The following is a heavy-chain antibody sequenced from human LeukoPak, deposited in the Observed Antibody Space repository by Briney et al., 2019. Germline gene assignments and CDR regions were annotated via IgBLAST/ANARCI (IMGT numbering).Heavy chain of an antibody. CDR3: AKKSSGLNPFDY. D-gene: IGHD1-14*01. J-gene: IGHJ4*02. V-gene: IGHV3-23*01. CDR1: GFTFSSSP. Sequence: GGSLRLSCTASGFTFSSSPMSWVRQAPGKGLEWVSGISSSGGDTPYADSVKGRFTISRDNSKNMVYLQMNSLRAEDTAVYYCAKKSSGLNPFDYWGQGTLVTVSS. CDR2: ISSSGGDT.